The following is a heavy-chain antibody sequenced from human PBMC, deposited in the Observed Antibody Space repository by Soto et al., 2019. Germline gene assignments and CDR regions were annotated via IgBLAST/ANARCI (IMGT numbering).Heavy chain of an antibody. Sequence: EVQLLESGGGLVQPGGSLRLSCAASGFTFSSYAMSWVRQAPGKGLEWVSGISGSGGGTYYADSVKGRFTISRDNSKNTLFLQVNSLRVEDTAVYYCAKDMHLSGWYYFDYWGQGTLVTVSS. V-gene: IGHV3-23*01. CDR1: GFTFSSYA. CDR3: AKDMHLSGWYYFDY. J-gene: IGHJ4*02. D-gene: IGHD6-19*01. CDR2: ISGSGGGT.